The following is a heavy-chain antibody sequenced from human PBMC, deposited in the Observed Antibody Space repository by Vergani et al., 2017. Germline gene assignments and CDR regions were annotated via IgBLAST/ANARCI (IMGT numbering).Heavy chain of an antibody. CDR3: ARGKIFTGQRDI. J-gene: IGHJ3*02. Sequence: EVQLLESGGDLVQPGGSLRLSCAASGFTFSSYSMNWVRQAPGKGLEWVSSISSSSSYIYYADSVKGRFTIYRDNAKNSLYLQMNSIRAEDTAVYYCARGKIFTGQRDIWGQGTMVTVSS. CDR2: ISSSSSYI. D-gene: IGHD3-9*01. CDR1: GFTFSSYS. V-gene: IGHV3-21*01.